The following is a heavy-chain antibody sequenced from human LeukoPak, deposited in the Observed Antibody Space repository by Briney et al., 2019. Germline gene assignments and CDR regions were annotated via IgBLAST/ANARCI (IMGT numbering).Heavy chain of an antibody. V-gene: IGHV3-23*01. CDR3: AKDRGYYYDSSGYYYFDY. D-gene: IGHD3-22*01. J-gene: IGHJ4*02. CDR1: GFTFSSYA. Sequence: GGSLRLSCAASGFTFSSYAMSWVRQAPGKGLEWVSAISGSGGSTYHADSVKGRFTISRDNSKNTLYLQMNSLRAEDTTVYYCAKDRGYYYDSSGYYYFDYWGQGTLVTVSS. CDR2: ISGSGGST.